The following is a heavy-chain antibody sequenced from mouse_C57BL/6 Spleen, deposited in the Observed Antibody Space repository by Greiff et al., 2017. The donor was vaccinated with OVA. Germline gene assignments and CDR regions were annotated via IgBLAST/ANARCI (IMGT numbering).Heavy chain of an antibody. J-gene: IGHJ2*01. V-gene: IGHV1-55*01. D-gene: IGHD1-1*01. CDR1: GYTFTSYW. Sequence: QVQLQQPGAELVKPGASVKMSCKASGYTFTSYWITWVKQRPGQGLEWIGDIYPGSGSTNYNEKFKSKATLTVDTSSSTAYMQLSSLTSEDSAVYYCASEGLITTVVDYWGQGTTLTVSS. CDR2: IYPGSGST. CDR3: ASEGLITTVVDY.